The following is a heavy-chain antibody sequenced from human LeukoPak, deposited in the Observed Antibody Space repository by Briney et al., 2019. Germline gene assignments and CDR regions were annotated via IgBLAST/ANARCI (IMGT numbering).Heavy chain of an antibody. CDR3: AREIVADY. D-gene: IGHD5-12*01. CDR2: ISSGSNYI. Sequence: GGSLRLSCAASGFTFSSYTMNWVRQAPGKGLEWVSSISSGSNYIYCADSVKGRFPLPRNNAKNSLYLQMNNMRAEDTAVYYCAREIVADYWGQGTLVTVSS. V-gene: IGHV3-21*01. CDR1: GFTFSSYT. J-gene: IGHJ4*02.